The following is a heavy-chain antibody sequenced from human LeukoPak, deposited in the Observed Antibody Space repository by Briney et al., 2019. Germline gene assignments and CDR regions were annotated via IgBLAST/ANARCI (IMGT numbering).Heavy chain of an antibody. Sequence: PGGSLRLSCAASGFTVSNAWMSWVRQAPGKGLEWVAVISYDGSNKYYADSVKGRFTISRDNSKNTLYLQMNSLRAEDTAVYYCAKERMVRGVIRYYFDYWGQGTLVTVSS. V-gene: IGHV3-30*18. J-gene: IGHJ4*02. CDR3: AKERMVRGVIRYYFDY. CDR2: ISYDGSNK. CDR1: GFTVSNAW. D-gene: IGHD3-10*01.